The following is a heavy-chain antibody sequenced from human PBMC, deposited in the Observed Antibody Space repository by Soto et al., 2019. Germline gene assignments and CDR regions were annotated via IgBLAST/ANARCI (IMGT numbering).Heavy chain of an antibody. CDR1: GGSISSGGYY. V-gene: IGHV4-31*03. CDR2: IYYSGST. CDR3: ARDLAGSSWYYFDY. Sequence: SETLSLTCTVSGGSISSGGYYWSWIRQHPGKGLEWIGYIYYSGSTYYNPSLKSRVTISVDTSKNQFSLKLSSVTAADTAVYYCARDLAGSSWYYFDYWGLGTLVTVSS. D-gene: IGHD6-13*01. J-gene: IGHJ4*02.